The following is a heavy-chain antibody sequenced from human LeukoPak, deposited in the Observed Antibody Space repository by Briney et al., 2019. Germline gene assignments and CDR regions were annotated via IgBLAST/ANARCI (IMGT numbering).Heavy chain of an antibody. CDR1: GFTFSSYG. V-gene: IGHV3-30*18. Sequence: GGSLRLSCAASGFTFSSYGLHWVRQAPGKGLEWVAIISYDGTNTYYADSVKGRFTISRDNSKNTLYLQMNSLRAEDTAVYYCAKDGPQWLVLDYWGQGTVVTVSS. CDR3: AKDGPQWLVLDY. CDR2: ISYDGTNT. D-gene: IGHD6-19*01. J-gene: IGHJ4*02.